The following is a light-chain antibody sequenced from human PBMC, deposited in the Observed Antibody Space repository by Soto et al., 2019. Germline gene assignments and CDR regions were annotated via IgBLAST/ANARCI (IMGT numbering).Light chain of an antibody. CDR1: QSVSSN. CDR2: GAS. J-gene: IGKJ1*01. V-gene: IGKV3-15*01. CDR3: QQYNNWPPWT. Sequence: EIVMTQSPATLPVSPGERATLSCRASQSVSSNLAWYQQKPGQAPRFLIYGASTRATGIPARFSGSGSGTEFTLTISSLQSEDFAVYYCQQYNNWPPWTFGQGTRVEVK.